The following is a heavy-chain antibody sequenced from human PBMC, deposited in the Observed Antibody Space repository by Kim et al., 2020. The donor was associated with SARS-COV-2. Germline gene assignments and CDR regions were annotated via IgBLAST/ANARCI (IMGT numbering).Heavy chain of an antibody. CDR2: INHSGST. CDR1: GGSFSGYY. CDR3: ARDRRFITGTTFYFVY. V-gene: IGHV4-34*01. D-gene: IGHD1-7*01. J-gene: IGHJ4*01. Sequence: SETLSLTCAVYGGSFSGYYWSWIRQPPGKGLEWIGEINHSGSTNYNPSLKSRVTISVDTSKNQFSLKLSSVTAADTAVYYCARDRRFITGTTFYFVYWG.